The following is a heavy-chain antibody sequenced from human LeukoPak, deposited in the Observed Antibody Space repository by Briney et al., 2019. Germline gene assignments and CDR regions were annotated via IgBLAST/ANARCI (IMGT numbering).Heavy chain of an antibody. J-gene: IGHJ4*02. Sequence: LSLTCTVSGGSISSSSYYWGWVRQAPGKGLEWVASIGSTSSNINYADSVEGRFTISRDNAKNSLYLQMNGLTAEDTAVYYCARFRFTTRREDFDSWGQGTLVTVSS. CDR2: IGSTSSNI. V-gene: IGHV3-11*06. D-gene: IGHD2/OR15-2a*01. CDR3: ARFRFTTRREDFDS. CDR1: GGSISSSSYY.